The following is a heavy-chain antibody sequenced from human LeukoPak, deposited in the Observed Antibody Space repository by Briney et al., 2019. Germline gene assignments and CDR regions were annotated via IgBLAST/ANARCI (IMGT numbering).Heavy chain of an antibody. J-gene: IGHJ4*02. CDR3: ARDLSSSWYRGDYFDY. CDR1: GFTFSSYA. CDR2: IYSGGST. D-gene: IGHD6-13*01. V-gene: IGHV3-53*01. Sequence: PGGSLRLSCAASGFTFSSYAMSWVRQAPGKGLEWVSVIYSGGSTCYADSVKGRFTIPRDNSKNTLYLQMNSLRAEDTAVYYCARDLSSSWYRGDYFDYWGQGTLVTVSS.